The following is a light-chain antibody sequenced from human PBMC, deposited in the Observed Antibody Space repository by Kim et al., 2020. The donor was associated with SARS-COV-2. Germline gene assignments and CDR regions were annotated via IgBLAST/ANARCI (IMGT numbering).Light chain of an antibody. CDR2: AAS. CDR1: QSVSTKY. CDR3: HYLGFSPHT. J-gene: IGKJ2*01. Sequence: EIVLTQSPGTLSLSPGERATLSCRASQSVSTKYLAWYQQKPGQASRLLIYAASSRATGIPDRFSGRGSGTVFTLTISRLEPEDFAVYYWHYLGFSPHTFDQGTKLEI. V-gene: IGKV3-20*01.